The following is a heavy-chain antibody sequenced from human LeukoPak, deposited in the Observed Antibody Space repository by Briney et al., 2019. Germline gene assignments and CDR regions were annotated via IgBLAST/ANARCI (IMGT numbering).Heavy chain of an antibody. CDR1: GFTFSSYA. J-gene: IGHJ6*02. CDR2: ISYDGSNK. D-gene: IGHD3-10*01. Sequence: GRSLRLSCAASGFTFSSYAMHWVRQAPGKGLEWVAVISYDGSNKYYADSVKGRFTISRDNSKNTLYLQMNSLRAEDTAVYYCARGLARFTMVRGAPAFYYYGMDVWGQGTTVTVSS. V-gene: IGHV3-30-3*01. CDR3: ARGLARFTMVRGAPAFYYYGMDV.